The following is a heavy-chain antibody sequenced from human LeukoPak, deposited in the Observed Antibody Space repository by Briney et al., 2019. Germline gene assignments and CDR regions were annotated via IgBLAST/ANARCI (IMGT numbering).Heavy chain of an antibody. CDR2: INPNSGGT. CDR3: ARGGYSYGYLTPFDY. CDR1: GYTFTGYY. Sequence: ASVKVSCKASGYTFTGYYMHWVRQAPGQGLEWMGWINPNSGGTNYAQKFQGRVTMTRDTSISTAYMELSRLRSDDTAVYYCARGGYSYGYLTPFDYWGQGTLVTVSS. V-gene: IGHV1-2*02. D-gene: IGHD5-18*01. J-gene: IGHJ4*02.